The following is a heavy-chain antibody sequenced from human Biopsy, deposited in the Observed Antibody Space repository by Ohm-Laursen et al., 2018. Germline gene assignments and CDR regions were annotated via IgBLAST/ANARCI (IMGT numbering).Heavy chain of an antibody. J-gene: IGHJ4*02. CDR1: GFTFSSYG. D-gene: IGHD2-2*01. CDR2: LSGSGGTT. V-gene: IGHV3-23*01. CDR3: ARDPHYQPLPDDY. Sequence: SLRLSCAASGFTFSSYGMSWVRQAPGKGLEWVSVLSGSGGTTYYADSVKGRFTISRDNSKNTLYLQMNSLTADDTPVYFCARDPHYQPLPDDYWGQGTLVTVSS.